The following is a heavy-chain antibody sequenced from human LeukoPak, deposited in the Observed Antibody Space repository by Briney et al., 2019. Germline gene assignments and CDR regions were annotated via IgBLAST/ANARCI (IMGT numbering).Heavy chain of an antibody. D-gene: IGHD4-11*01. CDR1: GFTFSSYG. CDR2: IRYDGSNK. CDR3: AKPDYSNLPGALDY. Sequence: PGGSLRPSCAASGFTFSSYGMHWVRQAPGKGLEWVAFIRYDGSNKYYADSVKGRFTISRDNSKNTLYLQMNCLRAEDTAVYYCAKPDYSNLPGALDYWGQGTLVTVSS. V-gene: IGHV3-30*02. J-gene: IGHJ4*02.